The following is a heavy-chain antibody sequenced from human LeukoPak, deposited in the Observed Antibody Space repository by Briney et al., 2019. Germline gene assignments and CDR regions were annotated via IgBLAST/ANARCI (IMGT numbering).Heavy chain of an antibody. J-gene: IGHJ4*02. CDR1: GFSVSSNY. V-gene: IGHV3-53*05. D-gene: IGHD3-22*01. Sequence: PGGSLRLSCAASGFSVSSNYMSWVRQAPGKGLEWVSVIYSGGSTYYADSVKGRFTISRDNSKNMLYLQMNSLRVEDTAVYYCAADKKDKTMRPDYWGQGTLVTVSS. CDR2: IYSGGST. CDR3: AADKKDKTMRPDY.